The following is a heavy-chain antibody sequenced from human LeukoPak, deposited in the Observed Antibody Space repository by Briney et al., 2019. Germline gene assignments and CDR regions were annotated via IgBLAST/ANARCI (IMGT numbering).Heavy chain of an antibody. CDR1: GYTFTSYD. CDR2: MNPNSGNT. J-gene: IGHJ5*02. V-gene: IGHV1-8*01. Sequence: ASVKVSCKASGYTFTSYDINWVRQATGQGLEWMGWMNPNSGNTGYAQKFQGRVTMTRNTSISTAYMELSSLRSEDTAVYYCARSEGQWLVQSGDWFDPWGQGTLVTVSS. D-gene: IGHD6-19*01. CDR3: ARSEGQWLVQSGDWFDP.